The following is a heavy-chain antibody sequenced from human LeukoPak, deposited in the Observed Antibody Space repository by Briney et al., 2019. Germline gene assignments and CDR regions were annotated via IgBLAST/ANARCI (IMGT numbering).Heavy chain of an antibody. Sequence: SETLSLTCAVYGESFSGHYWTWIRQPPGRGLECIGEINHSGSTTSNPSLNNRVTISVDTSKNQFSLKLTSVTAADTAVYYCARPRYGSGSLDSCGQGTLVTVSS. J-gene: IGHJ4*02. V-gene: IGHV4-34*01. CDR1: GESFSGHY. CDR3: ARPRYGSGSLDS. D-gene: IGHD3-10*01. CDR2: INHSGST.